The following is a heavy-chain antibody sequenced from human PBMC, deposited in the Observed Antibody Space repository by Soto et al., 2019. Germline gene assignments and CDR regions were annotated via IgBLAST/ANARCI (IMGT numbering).Heavy chain of an antibody. CDR3: AVDSPPGGHFDY. CDR1: EFTFSRYS. CDR2: ISSSSSTI. J-gene: IGHJ4*02. V-gene: IGHV3-48*02. Sequence: EAQLVESGGGLVQPGGSLRLSCAASEFTFSRYSMNWVRQAPGKGLERISYISSSSSTIYYADSVRGRFTISRDNAKNSLYLQMNSLRDEDTAVYYCAVDSPPGGHFDYWGQGTLVTVSS.